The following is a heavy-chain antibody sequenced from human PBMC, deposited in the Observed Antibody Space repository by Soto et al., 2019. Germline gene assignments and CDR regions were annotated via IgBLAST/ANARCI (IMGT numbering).Heavy chain of an antibody. CDR2: INPNSGRT. J-gene: IGHJ6*03. D-gene: IGHD1-26*01. Sequence: QVQLVQSGAEVKKPGASVKVSCKASGDAFSQFYIHWMRQAPGQGLEWMGWINPNSGRTKFSQNFQGWVTLTRDTSFKTVYTELSGLRSDATAVYYCARESGGSTATLDYYYFYMDVWGQGTTVTVSS. CDR1: GDAFSQFY. V-gene: IGHV1-2*04. CDR3: ARESGGSTATLDYYYFYMDV.